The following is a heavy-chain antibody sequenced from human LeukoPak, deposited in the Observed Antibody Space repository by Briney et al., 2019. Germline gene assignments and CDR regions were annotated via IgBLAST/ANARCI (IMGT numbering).Heavy chain of an antibody. CDR2: ISGSGGST. Sequence: PGGSLRLSCAASGFTFSSYAMSWVRQAPGKGLEWVSAISGSGGSTYYADSVKGRFTISRDNAKNSLYLQMNSLRAEDTAVYYCARALYDGSGYYSHFDYWGQGTLVTVSS. V-gene: IGHV3-23*01. CDR1: GFTFSSYA. J-gene: IGHJ4*02. D-gene: IGHD3-22*01. CDR3: ARALYDGSGYYSHFDY.